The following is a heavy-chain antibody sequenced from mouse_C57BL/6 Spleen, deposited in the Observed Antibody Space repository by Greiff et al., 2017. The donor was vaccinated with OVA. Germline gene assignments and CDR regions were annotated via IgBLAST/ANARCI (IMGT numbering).Heavy chain of an antibody. CDR2: ISSGGSYT. D-gene: IGHD1-1*01. CDR1: GFTFSSYG. CDR3: VSDYGSSYVGDFDV. J-gene: IGHJ1*03. Sequence: EVQVVESGGDLVKPGGSLKLSCAASGFTFSSYGMSWVRQTPDKRLEWVATISSGGSYTYYPDSVKGRFTISRDNAKNTLYLQMSSLKSEDTAMYYCVSDYGSSYVGDFDVWGTGTTVTVSS. V-gene: IGHV5-6*01.